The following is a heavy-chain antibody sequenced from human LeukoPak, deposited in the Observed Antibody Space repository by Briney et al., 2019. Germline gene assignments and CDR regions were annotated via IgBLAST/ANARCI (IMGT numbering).Heavy chain of an antibody. D-gene: IGHD3-22*01. J-gene: IGHJ4*02. CDR1: GFTFSSYA. Sequence: PGRSLRLSCAASGFTFSSYAMHWVRQAPGKGLEWVAVISYDGSNKYYADSVKGGFTISRDNSKNTLYLQMNGLRAEDTAVYYCARVGVIVVVIDYWGQGTLVTVSS. CDR2: ISYDGSNK. CDR3: ARVGVIVVVIDY. V-gene: IGHV3-30*04.